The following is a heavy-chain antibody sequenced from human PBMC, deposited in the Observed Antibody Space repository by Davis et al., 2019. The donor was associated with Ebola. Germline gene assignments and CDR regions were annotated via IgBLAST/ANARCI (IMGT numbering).Heavy chain of an antibody. J-gene: IGHJ6*02. CDR3: ARYDYYGSGSYVGYYYGMDV. CDR1: GFTFSSYW. CDR2: IKQDGSEK. D-gene: IGHD3-10*01. V-gene: IGHV3-7*03. Sequence: PGGSLRLSCAASGFTFSSYWMSWVRQAPGKGLEWVANIKQDGSEKYYVDSVKGRFTISRDNAKNSLYLQMNSLRAEDTAVYYCARYDYYGSGSYVGYYYGMDVWGQGTTVTVSS.